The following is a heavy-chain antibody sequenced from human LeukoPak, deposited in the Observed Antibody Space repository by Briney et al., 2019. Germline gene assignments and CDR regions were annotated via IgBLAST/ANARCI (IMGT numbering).Heavy chain of an antibody. D-gene: IGHD2-2*01. V-gene: IGHV4-34*01. J-gene: IGHJ3*02. Sequence: SETLSLTCAVYGGSFSGYYRSWIRRPPGKGLEWIGEINHSGSTNYNPSLKSRVTISVDTSKNQFSLKLSSVTAADTAVYYCARGPPIVVVPAAIGAFDIWGQGTMVTVSS. CDR3: ARGPPIVVVPAAIGAFDI. CDR1: GGSFSGYY. CDR2: INHSGST.